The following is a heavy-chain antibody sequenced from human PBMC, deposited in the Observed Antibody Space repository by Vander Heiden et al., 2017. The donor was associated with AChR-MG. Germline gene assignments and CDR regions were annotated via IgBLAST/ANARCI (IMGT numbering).Heavy chain of an antibody. Sequence: EVQLVETGGGLIQPGGSLRLSCAASGFTVSSNYMSWVRQAPGKGLEWVSVIYSGGSTYYADSVKGRFTISRDNSKNTLYLQMNSLRAEDTAVYYCARGPSFYGDSKAYWGQGTLVTLSS. J-gene: IGHJ4*02. CDR1: GFTVSSNY. CDR2: IYSGGST. D-gene: IGHD4-17*01. V-gene: IGHV3-53*02. CDR3: ARGPSFYGDSKAY.